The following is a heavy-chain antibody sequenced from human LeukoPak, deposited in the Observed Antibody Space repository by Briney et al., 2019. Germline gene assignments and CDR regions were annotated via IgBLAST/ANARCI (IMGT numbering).Heavy chain of an antibody. D-gene: IGHD3-22*01. CDR1: GFRFDSFY. V-gene: IGHV3-11*04. J-gene: IGHJ4*02. CDR2: ISASGAVP. CDR3: ARSLIVASEDY. Sequence: PGGSLRLSCAASGFRFDSFYMGWIRQVPGKGLDYIALISASGAVPYYAESVKGRFTTSRDNAKNSVSLQMNSLSADDTAVYYCARSLIVASEDYWGQGTLVTVSS.